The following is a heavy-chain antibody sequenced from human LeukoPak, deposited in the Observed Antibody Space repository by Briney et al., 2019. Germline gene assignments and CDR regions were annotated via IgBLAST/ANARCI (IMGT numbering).Heavy chain of an antibody. D-gene: IGHD6-13*01. CDR3: ARGGYSSSWYHFDY. CDR1: GFTFSSYA. V-gene: IGHV3-30*14. J-gene: IGHJ4*02. Sequence: GGSLRLSCAASGFTFSSYAMHWVRQAPGKGLEWVAVISYDGSNKYYADSVKGRFTISRDNPKNTLFLQMNSLRAEDTAVYYCARGGYSSSWYHFDYWGQGTLVTVSS. CDR2: ISYDGSNK.